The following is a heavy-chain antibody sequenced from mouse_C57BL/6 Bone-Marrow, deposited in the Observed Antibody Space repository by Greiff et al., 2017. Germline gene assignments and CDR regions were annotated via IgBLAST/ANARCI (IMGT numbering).Heavy chain of an antibody. CDR2: INPNNGGT. J-gene: IGHJ1*03. CDR3: ARGGGGNWYFDV. Sequence: EVQLQESGPELVKPGASVKIPCKASGYTFTDYNMDWVKQSHGKSLEWIGDINPNNGGTIYNQKFKGKATLTVDKSSSTAYMELRSLTSVDTAVYYFARGGGGNWYFDVWGTGTTVTVSS. CDR1: GYTFTDYN. V-gene: IGHV1-18*01.